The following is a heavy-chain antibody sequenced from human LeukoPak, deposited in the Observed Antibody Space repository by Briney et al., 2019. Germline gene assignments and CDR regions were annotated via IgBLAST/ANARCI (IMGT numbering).Heavy chain of an antibody. J-gene: IGHJ4*02. V-gene: IGHV4-39*01. D-gene: IGHD2-2*01. CDR2: IYYSGST. Sequence: SETLSLTCTVSGGSISSSSYYWGWIRQPPGKGLEWIGSIYYSGSTYYNPSLKSRVTISVDTSKNQFSLKLSSVTAADTAVYYCARGLGPPSVVVPAAMVYWGQGTLVTVSS. CDR1: GGSISSSSYY. CDR3: ARGLGPPSVVVPAAMVY.